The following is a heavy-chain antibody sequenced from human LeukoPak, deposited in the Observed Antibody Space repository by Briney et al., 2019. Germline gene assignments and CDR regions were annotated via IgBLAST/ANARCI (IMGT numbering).Heavy chain of an antibody. J-gene: IGHJ4*02. D-gene: IGHD6-6*01. V-gene: IGHV3-7*01. Sequence: PGGSLRLSCAASGFTFSSYLMSWVRQAPGKGLEWVANIKQDGSEKYYVDSVKGRFTISRDNAKNSLYLQMNSLRAEDTAVYYCTRIAARRSPFDYWGQGTLVTVSS. CDR3: TRIAARRSPFDY. CDR2: IKQDGSEK. CDR1: GFTFSSYL.